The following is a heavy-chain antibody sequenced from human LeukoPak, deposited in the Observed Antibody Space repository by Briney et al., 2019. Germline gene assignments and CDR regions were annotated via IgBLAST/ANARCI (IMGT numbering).Heavy chain of an antibody. CDR2: INSDGSTT. J-gene: IGHJ4*02. CDR1: GFTFSNYW. CDR3: ARDFWSAYSPLNY. D-gene: IGHD3/OR15-3a*01. Sequence: PGGSLRLSCAASGFTFSNYWMHWVRQAPGEGLVGVSRINSDGSTTIYADSVKGRFTISRDNAKNTLYLQINSLRAEDTAVYYCARDFWSAYSPLNYWGQGTLVTVSS. V-gene: IGHV3-74*01.